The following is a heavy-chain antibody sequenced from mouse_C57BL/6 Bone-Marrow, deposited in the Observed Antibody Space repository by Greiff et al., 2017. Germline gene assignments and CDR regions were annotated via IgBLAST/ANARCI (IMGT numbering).Heavy chain of an antibody. V-gene: IGHV5-17*01. CDR1: GFTFSDYG. CDR3: ARPRWLLLDY. D-gene: IGHD2-3*01. J-gene: IGHJ2*01. Sequence: EVKLVESGGGLVKPGGSLKLSCAASGFTFSDYGMHWVRQAPEKGLEWVAYISSGSSTIYYADTVKGRFTISRDNAKNTLFLKMTSLRSEDTAMYYCARPRWLLLDYWGQGTTLTVSS. CDR2: ISSGSSTI.